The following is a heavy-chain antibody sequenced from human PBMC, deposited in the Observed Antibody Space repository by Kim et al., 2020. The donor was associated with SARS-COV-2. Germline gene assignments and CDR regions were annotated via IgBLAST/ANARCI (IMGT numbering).Heavy chain of an antibody. CDR3: AREGGSSWQLLFDP. V-gene: IGHV1-69*01. Sequence: AQKFQGRDTITADESTSTAYMELSSLRSEDTAVYYCAREGGSSWQLLFDPWGQGTLVTVSS. D-gene: IGHD6-13*01. J-gene: IGHJ5*02.